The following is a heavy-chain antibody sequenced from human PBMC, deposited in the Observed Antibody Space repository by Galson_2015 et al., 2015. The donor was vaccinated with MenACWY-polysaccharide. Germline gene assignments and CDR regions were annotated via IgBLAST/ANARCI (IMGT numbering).Heavy chain of an antibody. J-gene: IGHJ5*02. D-gene: IGHD2-15*01. V-gene: IGHV3-74*01. Sequence: SLRLSCAASGFSFNTYWMHWDRHAPGKGLVWVSRINADGSATGYADSVRGRFTISRDNAKNTLYLEMNSLRAEDTAVYYCTKAGAKYCSGSSCYFNWFDPWGQGTLVTVSS. CDR2: INADGSAT. CDR3: TKAGAKYCSGSSCYFNWFDP. CDR1: GFSFNTYW.